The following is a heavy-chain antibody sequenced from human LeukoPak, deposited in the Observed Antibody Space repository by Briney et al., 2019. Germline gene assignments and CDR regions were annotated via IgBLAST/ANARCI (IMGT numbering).Heavy chain of an antibody. CDR2: IIPIFGAA. V-gene: IGHV1-69*01. CDR3: AREWNDSSGYYYVGSHYYYYYGMDV. D-gene: IGHD3-22*01. J-gene: IGHJ6*02. CDR1: GGTFSSYA. Sequence: GASVKVSCKASGGTFSSYAIRRVRQAPGQGLEWMGGIIPIFGAANYAQKFQGRVTITADESTSTAYMELSSLRSEDTAVYYCAREWNDSSGYYYVGSHYYYYYGMDVWGQGTTVTVSS.